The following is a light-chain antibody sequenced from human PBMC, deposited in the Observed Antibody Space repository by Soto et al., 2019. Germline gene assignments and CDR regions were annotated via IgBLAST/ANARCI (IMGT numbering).Light chain of an antibody. CDR3: QQYIDWPPYT. CDR2: GAS. CDR1: QTVSRS. J-gene: IGKJ2*01. V-gene: IGKV3-15*01. Sequence: EVVLTQSPATLSVSPGERAALSCMAGQTVSRSLAWYQQKPGQAPRLLIYGASTRATGIPGRFSGSGSGTDFTLTISSLQSEDFAVYYCQQYIDWPPYTFGQGTKVDIK.